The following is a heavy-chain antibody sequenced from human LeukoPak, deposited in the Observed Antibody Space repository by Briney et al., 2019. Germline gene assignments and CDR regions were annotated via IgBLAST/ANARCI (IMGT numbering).Heavy chain of an antibody. CDR1: GFTFSSYW. J-gene: IGHJ1*01. D-gene: IGHD2-2*01. Sequence: GGSLRLSCAASGFTFSSYWMHWVRQAPGTGLVRVSRINSDGTSASYADSVKGRFTIYRDNAKNTLYLQMNSLRAEDTAVYYCARDFCSSSSCYLWHWGQGTLVTVSS. CDR2: INSDGTSA. CDR3: ARDFCSSSSCYLWH. V-gene: IGHV3-74*01.